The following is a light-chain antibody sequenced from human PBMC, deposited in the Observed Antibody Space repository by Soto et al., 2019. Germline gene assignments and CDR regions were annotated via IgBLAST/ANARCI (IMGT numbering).Light chain of an antibody. V-gene: IGKV1-39*01. CDR3: QQADTFPIT. Sequence: DIQMTQSPSSLSASVVDRVTITCPASQSISSYLNWFQQKPGKAPKLLIYAASSLQSGVPSRFSGSGSGTDFTLTISSLQPEDSAIYYCQQADTFPITFGQGTRLEIK. CDR2: AAS. CDR1: QSISSY. J-gene: IGKJ5*01.